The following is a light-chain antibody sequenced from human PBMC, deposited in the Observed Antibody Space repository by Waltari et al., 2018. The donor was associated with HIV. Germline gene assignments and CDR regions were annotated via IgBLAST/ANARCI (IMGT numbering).Light chain of an antibody. Sequence: QSVLTQPPSVSGAPGQRVTISCTGSSANIGAGYEVHWYQQLPGTGPKPLILDITDRPSGFPDRISGPNSGTSASLAITGLQAEDEADYYCQSYDSSLRGVLLGGGTKLTV. CDR1: SANIGAGYE. CDR2: DIT. V-gene: IGLV1-40*01. J-gene: IGLJ2*01. CDR3: QSYDSSLRGVL.